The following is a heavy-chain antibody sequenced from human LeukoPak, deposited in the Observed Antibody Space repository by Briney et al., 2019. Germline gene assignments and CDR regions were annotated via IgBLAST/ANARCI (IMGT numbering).Heavy chain of an antibody. CDR1: GFTFTDHY. D-gene: IGHD7-27*01. V-gene: IGHV1-2*02. J-gene: IGHJ4*02. Sequence: ASVNVSCKASGFTFTDHYMHWVRQAPGQGLEWMGWINGKRGDTNYAQNFQDRVTMTRDTSTSTVYTELSRLTVDDPAVYYCARDHDWGVDYWGRGTLVTVSS. CDR2: INGKRGDT. CDR3: ARDHDWGVDY.